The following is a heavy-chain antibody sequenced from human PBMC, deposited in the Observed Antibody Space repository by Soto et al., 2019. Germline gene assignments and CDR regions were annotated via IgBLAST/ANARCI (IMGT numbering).Heavy chain of an antibody. CDR1: GSSFTSYW. J-gene: IGHJ5*01. CDR2: IYPGDSDT. D-gene: IGHD6-13*01. V-gene: IGHV5-51*01. CDR3: ARNSESSSGYCSGNLLDS. Sequence: ESLKISCNGSGSSFTSYWIGWVRQMPGKGLEWMGIIYPGDSDTRYSPSFQGQVTISADKSISTAYLQWSSLKASDTAMYYCARNSESSSGYCSGNLLDSGGQGTPVIVS.